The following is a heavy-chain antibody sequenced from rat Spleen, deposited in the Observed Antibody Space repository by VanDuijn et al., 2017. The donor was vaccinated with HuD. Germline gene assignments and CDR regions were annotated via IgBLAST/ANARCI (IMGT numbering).Heavy chain of an antibody. CDR3: ATRDGGYPG. D-gene: IGHD1-11*01. Sequence: EVQLVESDGGLVQPGRSLKLSCAVSGFPFSDYNMAWVRQAPKKGLEWVATIVYDGSRNYYRDSVKVRFTIPRDNAKSTLYLQMDSLRSEDTATYYCATRDGGYPGWGQGTLVTVSS. CDR2: IVYDGSRN. CDR1: GFPFSDYN. J-gene: IGHJ3*01. V-gene: IGHV5S10*01.